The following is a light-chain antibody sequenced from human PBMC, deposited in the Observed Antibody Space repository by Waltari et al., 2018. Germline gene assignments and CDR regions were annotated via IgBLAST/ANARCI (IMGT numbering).Light chain of an antibody. Sequence: EIVMTQSPATLSVSPGERATLSCGASQSVSSNLAWYQQKPGQAPRLLIYGASTRPTDIPARFSGSGSGTEFTLTISSLQSEDFAVYSCQQYNIWPPGTFGPGTKVDL. CDR2: GAS. CDR1: QSVSSN. J-gene: IGKJ3*01. CDR3: QQYNIWPPGT. V-gene: IGKV3-15*01.